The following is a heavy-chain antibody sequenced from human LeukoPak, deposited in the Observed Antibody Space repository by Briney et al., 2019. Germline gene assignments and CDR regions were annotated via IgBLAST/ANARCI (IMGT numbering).Heavy chain of an antibody. V-gene: IGHV4-4*02. CDR1: GGSISSSNW. J-gene: IGHJ6*02. CDR2: IYHSGST. CDR3: ARQVGFWSGRNYYGMDV. D-gene: IGHD3-3*01. Sequence: SGTLSLTCAVSGGSISSSNWWSWVRQPPGKGLEWIGEIYHSGSTNYNPSLKSRVTISVDKSKNQFSLKLSSVTAADTAVYYCARQVGFWSGRNYYGMDVWGQGTTVTVSS.